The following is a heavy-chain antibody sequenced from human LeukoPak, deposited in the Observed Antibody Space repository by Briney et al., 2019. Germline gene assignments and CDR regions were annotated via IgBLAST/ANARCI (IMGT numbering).Heavy chain of an antibody. CDR1: GFTFSSYA. J-gene: IGHJ4*02. CDR3: ARSIITNFYFDY. V-gene: IGHV3-23*01. D-gene: IGHD6-6*01. CDR2: ISGSGDST. Sequence: PGGSLRLSCAASGFTFSSYAMSWVRQAPGKGLEWVSAISGSGDSTYYADSVKGRFTISRGNSKNTLYLQMNSLRAEDTAIYYCARSIITNFYFDYWGQGTLVTVSS.